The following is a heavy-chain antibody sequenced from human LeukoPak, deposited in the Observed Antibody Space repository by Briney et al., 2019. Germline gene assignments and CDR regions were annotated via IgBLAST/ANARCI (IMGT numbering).Heavy chain of an antibody. CDR2: ITTSGGDA. Sequence: PGGSLRLSCAASGFTFSNYGMNWVRQAPGKGLEWVSSITTSGGDAYYADSVKGQFTTSRDNSKNTLYLQMNSLRAEDTAVYYCARGRNWIFDYWGQGTLVTVSS. J-gene: IGHJ4*02. V-gene: IGHV3-23*01. D-gene: IGHD1-1*01. CDR3: ARGRNWIFDY. CDR1: GFTFSNYG.